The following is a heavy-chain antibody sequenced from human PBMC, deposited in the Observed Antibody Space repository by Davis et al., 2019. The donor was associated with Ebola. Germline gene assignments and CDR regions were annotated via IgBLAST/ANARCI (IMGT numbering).Heavy chain of an antibody. CDR2: INAYNGHP. Sequence: ASVKVSCKASGYTLTSGGISWVRQAPGQGLEWMGWINAYNGHPKFAQKFQDRVTMTRDTSTNTAYMELRSLRSDDTAVYYCARDSHYYDSSGPNFDYRGQGTLVTVSS. CDR3: ARDSHYYDSSGPNFDY. CDR1: GYTLTSGG. V-gene: IGHV1-18*04. J-gene: IGHJ4*02. D-gene: IGHD3-22*01.